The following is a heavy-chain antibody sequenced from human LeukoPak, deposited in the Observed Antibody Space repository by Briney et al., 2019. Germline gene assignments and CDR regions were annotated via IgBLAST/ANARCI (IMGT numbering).Heavy chain of an antibody. Sequence: GASVTVSCKASGYSFTAYYMHWVRQAPGQGLEWMGWINPNSGGTNYAQKFQDRVTMTRDTSISTAYMELSRLRRDDTAFYYCARVRSNVDPDWYFDLWGRGTLVTVSS. V-gene: IGHV1-2*02. CDR1: GYSFTAYY. D-gene: IGHD3/OR15-3a*01. CDR3: ARVRSNVDPDWYFDL. J-gene: IGHJ2*01. CDR2: INPNSGGT.